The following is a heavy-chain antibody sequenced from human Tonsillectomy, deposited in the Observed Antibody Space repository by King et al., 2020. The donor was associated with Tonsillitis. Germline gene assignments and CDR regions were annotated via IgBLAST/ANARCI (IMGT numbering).Heavy chain of an antibody. D-gene: IGHD5-12*01. CDR1: GFTFSNYS. V-gene: IGHV3-21*01. CDR2: ISSRSSFI. Sequence: VQLVESGGGLVKPGGSLRLSCAASGFTFSNYSMHWVRQAPGKGLEWLSSISSRSSFINYADSLKGRFTISRDNAKNSLYLQMNSLRVEHTVVYYCARDGYPNYFHYGGQGPLDTVSS. CDR3: ARDGYPNYFHY. J-gene: IGHJ4*02.